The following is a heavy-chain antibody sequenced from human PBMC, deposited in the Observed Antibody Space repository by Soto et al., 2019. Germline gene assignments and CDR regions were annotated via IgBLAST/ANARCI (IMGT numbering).Heavy chain of an antibody. CDR1: GGTFSSYP. CDR3: ARVGHITNYGMDV. CDR2: IIPFFGTS. Sequence: QVQLVQSGAEVKKPGSSVKVSCEASGGTFSSYPINWVRQAPGQGLEWMGGIIPFFGTSNYAKKVQGRVTIISDDSTSTAYMGLLSLRSDDTAVYYCARVGHITNYGMDVWGQGTTVTGSS. V-gene: IGHV1-69*01. D-gene: IGHD1-26*01. J-gene: IGHJ6*01.